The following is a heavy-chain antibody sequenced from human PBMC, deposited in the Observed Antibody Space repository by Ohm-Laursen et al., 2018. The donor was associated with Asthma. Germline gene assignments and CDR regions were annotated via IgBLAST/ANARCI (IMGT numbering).Heavy chain of an antibody. CDR2: ISSDSIHT. Sequence: SLRLSCAASGFKFSDYYMSWIRQAPGKGLEYVSHISSDSIHTEYADSVKGRFTISRDNAKNSLYLQMNTLRAEDTAVYYCARETTTGSQNHHFYDLDVWGQGTTVIVSS. J-gene: IGHJ6*02. D-gene: IGHD1-14*01. CDR1: GFKFSDYY. V-gene: IGHV3-11*05. CDR3: ARETTTGSQNHHFYDLDV.